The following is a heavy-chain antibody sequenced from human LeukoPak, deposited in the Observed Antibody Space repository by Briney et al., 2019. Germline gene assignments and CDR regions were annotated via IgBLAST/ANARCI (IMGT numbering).Heavy chain of an antibody. CDR3: ARDKLEQTYYYYYMDV. Sequence: GGSLRLSCVDSGFTFRTYSMNWVRQAPGKGLEWVASISSSSSYIYYADSVKGRFTISRDDAKNSLYLQMNSLRAEDTAVYYCARDKLEQTYYYYYMDVWGKGTTVTVSS. V-gene: IGHV3-21*01. J-gene: IGHJ6*03. CDR2: ISSSSSYI. D-gene: IGHD1/OR15-1a*01. CDR1: GFTFRTYS.